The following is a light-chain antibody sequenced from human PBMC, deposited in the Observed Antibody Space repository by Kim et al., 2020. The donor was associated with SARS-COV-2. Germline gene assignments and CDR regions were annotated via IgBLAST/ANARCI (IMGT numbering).Light chain of an antibody. V-gene: IGLV3-1*01. CDR2: QDN. CDR3: QTWDSITVV. CDR1: KLGDKY. J-gene: IGLJ2*01. Sequence: SYELTQPPSVSVSPGQTASITCSGDKLGDKYACWYQQKPGQSPVLVIYQDNKRPSGIPERFSGSNSGNTATLPISGTQAMDEADYYCQTWDSITVVFGG.